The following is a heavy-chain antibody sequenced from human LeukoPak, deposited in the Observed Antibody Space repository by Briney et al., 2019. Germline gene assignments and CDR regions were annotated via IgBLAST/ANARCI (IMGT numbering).Heavy chain of an antibody. CDR3: ARLALVRGVIPYDAFDI. CDR2: IYYSGST. V-gene: IGHV4-39*01. Sequence: MPSETLSLTCTISGGSISSSNYYWGWIRQPPGKGLEWIGSIYYSGSTYYNSSLKSRVTISVDTSKNQLFLKLTSVAAADTAVYYCARLALVRGVIPYDAFDIWGQGTMVTVSS. D-gene: IGHD3-10*01. J-gene: IGHJ3*02. CDR1: GGSISSSNYY.